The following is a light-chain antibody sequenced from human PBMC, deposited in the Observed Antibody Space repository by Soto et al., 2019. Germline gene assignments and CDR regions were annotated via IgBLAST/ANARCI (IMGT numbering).Light chain of an antibody. CDR3: QQYNSWPPIT. J-gene: IGKJ5*01. V-gene: IGKV3-15*01. CDR1: QSVRTK. Sequence: EIVMTQSPGTLSVSPGEGATLFCRASQSVRTKLAWYQQRAGPAPRLLMYGASTRATGLPDRFSGSGSGTEFTPTISSLQSEDVAVYYCQQYNSWPPITLGQGTRLEIK. CDR2: GAS.